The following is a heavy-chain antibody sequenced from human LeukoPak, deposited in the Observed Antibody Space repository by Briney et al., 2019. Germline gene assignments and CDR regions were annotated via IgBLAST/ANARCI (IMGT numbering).Heavy chain of an antibody. CDR3: ARDTYDYYFGP. D-gene: IGHD5-12*01. CDR2: TYYSGST. CDR1: GDSINSHH. J-gene: IGHJ5*02. V-gene: IGHV4-59*11. Sequence: PSETLSLTYTVSGDSINSHHWNWIRQPPGKGLEWIGYTYYSGSTKYNPSLKSRVAISIDTSKNQFSLKLSSVTAADTAVYYCARDTYDYYFGPWGQGTLVTVSS.